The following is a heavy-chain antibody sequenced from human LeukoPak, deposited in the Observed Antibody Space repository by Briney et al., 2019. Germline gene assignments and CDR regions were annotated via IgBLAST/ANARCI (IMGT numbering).Heavy chain of an antibody. CDR1: GGSISSYY. CDR2: IYYSGST. Sequence: SETLSLTCTVSGGSISSYYWSWTRQPPGKGLEWIGYIYYSGSTNYNPSLKSRVTISVDTSKNQFSLKLSSVTAADTAVYYCARAGGYYSYYYGMDVWGQGTTVTVSS. V-gene: IGHV4-59*01. CDR3: ARAGGYYSYYYGMDV. D-gene: IGHD3-10*01. J-gene: IGHJ6*02.